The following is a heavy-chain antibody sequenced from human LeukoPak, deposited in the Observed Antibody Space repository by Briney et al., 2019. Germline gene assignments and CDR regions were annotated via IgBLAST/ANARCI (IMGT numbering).Heavy chain of an antibody. Sequence: GASVKVSCKASGYTFTGYYMHWVRQAPGQGLEWMGWINPNSGGTNYAQKFQGRVTMTRDTSISTAYMELSRLRSDDTAVYYCARVPRRAAAGPNFDYWGQGTLVTVSS. CDR1: GYTFTGYY. CDR3: ARVPRRAAAGPNFDY. V-gene: IGHV1-2*02. CDR2: INPNSGGT. J-gene: IGHJ4*02. D-gene: IGHD6-13*01.